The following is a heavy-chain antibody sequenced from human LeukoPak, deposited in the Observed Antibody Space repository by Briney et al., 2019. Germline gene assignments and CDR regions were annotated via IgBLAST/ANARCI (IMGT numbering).Heavy chain of an antibody. Sequence: ASVKVSCKASGYTFTSYYMHWVRQAPGQGLEWMGIINPGDGGTTYPQKFQGRVTMTRDTSTSTVYMELSSLRSEDTAVYYCARDLSGNHYGHFDYWGQGTLVTVSS. CDR3: ARDLSGNHYGHFDY. V-gene: IGHV1-46*01. J-gene: IGHJ4*02. D-gene: IGHD1-26*01. CDR2: INPGDGGT. CDR1: GYTFTSYY.